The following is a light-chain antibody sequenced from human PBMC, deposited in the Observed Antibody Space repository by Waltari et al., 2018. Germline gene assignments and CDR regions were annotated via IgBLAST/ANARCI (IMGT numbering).Light chain of an antibody. J-gene: IGKJ2*01. CDR2: AAS. CDR3: QQSYRTPPT. Sequence: DIQITQSPSSLSASVGDRVTIPCRSSQSISCYLNWYQQKPGKAPQLLFYAASSLQSGVPSRFSGSGSETDFTLTSSSPQTDDFATYDSQQSYRTPPTFGQGTKLEIK. CDR1: QSISCY. V-gene: IGKV1-39*01.